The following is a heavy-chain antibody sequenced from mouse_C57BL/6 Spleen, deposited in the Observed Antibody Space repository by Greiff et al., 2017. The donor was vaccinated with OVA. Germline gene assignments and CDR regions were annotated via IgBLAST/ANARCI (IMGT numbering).Heavy chain of an antibody. D-gene: IGHD4-1*01. V-gene: IGHV5-4*03. CDR1: GFTFSSYA. CDR2: ISDGGSYT. CDR3: ARGGTGLDY. J-gene: IGHJ2*01. Sequence: EVKLEESGGGLVKPGGSLKLSCAASGFTFSSYAMSWVRQTPEKRLAWVATISDGGSYTYYPDNVKGRFTISRDNAKNNLYLQMSQLKSEDTAMYYCARGGTGLDYWGQGTTLTVSA.